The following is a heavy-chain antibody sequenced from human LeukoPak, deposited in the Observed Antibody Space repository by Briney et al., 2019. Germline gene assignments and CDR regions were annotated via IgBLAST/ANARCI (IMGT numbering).Heavy chain of an antibody. Sequence: SVKVSCKASGATLGGFAISWVGRALGQGLGWWGGIIPIFGTANYAQKFQGRVTITADESTSTAYMELSSLRSEDTAVYYCARGVNDYSNYEDAFDIWGQGTMVTVSS. D-gene: IGHD4-11*01. J-gene: IGHJ3*02. CDR2: IIPIFGTA. CDR3: ARGVNDYSNYEDAFDI. V-gene: IGHV1-69*13. CDR1: GATLGGFA.